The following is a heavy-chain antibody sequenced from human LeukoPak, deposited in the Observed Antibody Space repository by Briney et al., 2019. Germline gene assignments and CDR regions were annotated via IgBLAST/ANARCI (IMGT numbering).Heavy chain of an antibody. CDR2: IYYSGST. D-gene: IGHD1-26*01. CDR1: GGSISSGGYY. Sequence: SQTLPLTCTVSGGSISSGGYYWSWIRQHPGKGLEWIGYIYYSGSTYYNPSLKSRVTISVDTSKNQFSLKLSSVTAADTAVYYCARVVGMRYYFDYWGQGTLVTVSS. J-gene: IGHJ4*02. V-gene: IGHV4-31*03. CDR3: ARVVGMRYYFDY.